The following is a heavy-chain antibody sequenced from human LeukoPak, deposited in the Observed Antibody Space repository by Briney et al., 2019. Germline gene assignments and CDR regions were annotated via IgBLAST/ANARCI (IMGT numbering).Heavy chain of an antibody. Sequence: ASVKVSCKASGYTFTGYYMHWVRQAPGQGREWMGWINPNSGGTNYAQKFQGRVTMTRDTSISTAYMELSRLRSDDTAVYYCARDTLHYDFWSGYYGVGFDYWGQGTLVTVSS. V-gene: IGHV1-2*02. CDR3: ARDTLHYDFWSGYYGVGFDY. CDR2: INPNSGGT. CDR1: GYTFTGYY. J-gene: IGHJ4*02. D-gene: IGHD3-3*01.